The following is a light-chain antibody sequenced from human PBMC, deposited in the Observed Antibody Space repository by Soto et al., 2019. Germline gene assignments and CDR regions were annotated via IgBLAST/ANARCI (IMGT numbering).Light chain of an antibody. CDR2: DAS. CDR3: QQLNAYPLT. CDR1: QSISSW. J-gene: IGKJ5*01. V-gene: IGKV1-5*01. Sequence: DIQITQSPSTLSASVGDRVTITCRASQSISSWLAWYQQKPGKAPKLLIYDASSLESGVPSRFSGSGSGTEFTLTITSLQPDDFAVYYCQQLNAYPLTFGQGTRLENK.